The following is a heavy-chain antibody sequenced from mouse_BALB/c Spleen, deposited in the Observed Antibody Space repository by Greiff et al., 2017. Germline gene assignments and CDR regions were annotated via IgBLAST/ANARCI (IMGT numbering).Heavy chain of an antibody. CDR3: ARDLDRYDTWCAY. V-gene: IGHV5-6-3*01. D-gene: IGHD2-14*01. CDR2: INSNGGST. CDR1: GFTFSSYG. Sequence: EVKLVESGGGLVQPGGSLKLSCAASGFTFSSYGMSWVRQTPDKRLELVATINSNGGSTYYPDSVKGRFTISRDNAKNTLYLQMSSLKSEDTAMYYCARDLDRYDTWCAYWGQGTLVTVSA. J-gene: IGHJ3*01.